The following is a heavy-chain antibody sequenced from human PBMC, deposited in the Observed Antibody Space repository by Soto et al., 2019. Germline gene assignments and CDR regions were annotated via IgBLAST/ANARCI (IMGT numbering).Heavy chain of an antibody. J-gene: IGHJ4*02. Sequence: LRLSCTASGFNFVNFAMGWARQAPGKGLEWLSSLAVPYTGAQTYYADSVAGRLTVSRDDSKNTLYLELNSLRAEDTAVYYCAKDWGRIAVAGWTDWGPGTQVTVSS. CDR2: LAVPYTGAQT. CDR3: AKDWGRIAVAGWTD. V-gene: IGHV3-23*01. CDR1: GFNFVNFA. D-gene: IGHD6-19*01.